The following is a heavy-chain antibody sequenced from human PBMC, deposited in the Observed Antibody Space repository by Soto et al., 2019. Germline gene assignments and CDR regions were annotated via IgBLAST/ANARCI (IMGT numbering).Heavy chain of an antibody. Sequence: EVQLVESGGGLVQPGGSLRLPCAASGFTFSNYDMHWVRQVTGKGLEWVSTIGTAGDTYYPGSVKCRLTISRENAKNSFYLQMNSLRAEDTAVYYCARGRLISLYYFDYWGQGTLVTVSS. CDR3: ARGRLISLYYFDY. CDR1: GFTFSNYD. CDR2: IGTAGDT. J-gene: IGHJ4*02. D-gene: IGHD2-15*01. V-gene: IGHV3-13*01.